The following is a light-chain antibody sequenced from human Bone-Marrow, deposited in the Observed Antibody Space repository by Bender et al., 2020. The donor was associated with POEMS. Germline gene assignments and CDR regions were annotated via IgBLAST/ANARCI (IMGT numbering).Light chain of an antibody. Sequence: QSVLTQPPSVSGTPGQRVTISCSGSGSNIGGYPVNWYQQLPGTAPRLLIYTNNERPSGVPDRFSGSKSGTSASLAITGLQSDDEAIYFCVAWDASLNGWVFGGGTKLPVL. CDR2: TNN. V-gene: IGLV1-44*01. CDR3: VAWDASLNGWV. J-gene: IGLJ3*02. CDR1: GSNIGGYP.